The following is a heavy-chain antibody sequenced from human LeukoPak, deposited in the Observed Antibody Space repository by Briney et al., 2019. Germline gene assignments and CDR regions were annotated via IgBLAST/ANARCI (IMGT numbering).Heavy chain of an antibody. J-gene: IGHJ4*02. CDR3: AGVIVVVPAAEAFDY. Sequence: GGSLRLSCAASGFTFSSYAMSWVRQAPGKGPEWVSAISGSGGSTYYADSVKGRFTISRDNSKNTLYLQMNSLRAEDTVVYYCAGVIVVVPAAEAFDYWGQGTLVTVSS. D-gene: IGHD2-2*01. CDR2: ISGSGGST. V-gene: IGHV3-23*01. CDR1: GFTFSSYA.